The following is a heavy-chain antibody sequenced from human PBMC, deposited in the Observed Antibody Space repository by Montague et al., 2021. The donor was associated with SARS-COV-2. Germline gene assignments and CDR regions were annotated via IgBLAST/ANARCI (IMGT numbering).Heavy chain of an antibody. Sequence: SETLSLTCSVSGGVEHRRRWEEHTHELQSLAYFVCRILLGKKKKNNPSLKTRVTISIDTSKNRFSLKLSSVTAADKAVYYGARGQEVYAINGDLNNLGQGTLVTVSP. D-gene: IGHD2-8*01. V-gene: IGHV4-34*01. CDR2: LLGKKK. CDR3: ARGQEVYAINGDLNN. J-gene: IGHJ4*02. CDR1: GGVEHRRR.